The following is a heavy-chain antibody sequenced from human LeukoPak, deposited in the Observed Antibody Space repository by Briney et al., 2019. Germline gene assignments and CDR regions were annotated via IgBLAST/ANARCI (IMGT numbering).Heavy chain of an antibody. J-gene: IGHJ5*02. CDR1: GGSISSGGYY. CDR3: ARQWELRGWFDP. D-gene: IGHD1-26*01. V-gene: IGHV4-31*03. Sequence: SETLSLTCTVSGGSISSGGYYWSWIRQHPGKGLEWIGYIYYSGSTYYNPSLKSRVTFSVDTSKNQFSLKLSSVTAADTAVYYCARQWELRGWFDPWGQGTLVTVSS. CDR2: IYYSGST.